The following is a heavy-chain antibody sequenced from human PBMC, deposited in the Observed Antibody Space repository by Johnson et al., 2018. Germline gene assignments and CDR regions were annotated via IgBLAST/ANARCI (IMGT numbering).Heavy chain of an antibody. D-gene: IGHD3-22*01. CDR1: GFTFSSYA. Sequence: QVQLVESGGGVVQPGRSLRLSCAASGFTFSSYALHWVRQAPGKGLEWVAFISYDGNNKHYADSVKGRFTISRDNSKNTLYLQMNSLRPEDTAVYYCAGEGRRRITYSNDTSKYYYYMGGWGKGTTVTVSS. CDR3: AGEGRRRITYSNDTSKYYYYMGG. CDR2: ISYDGNNK. J-gene: IGHJ6*03. V-gene: IGHV3-30-3*01.